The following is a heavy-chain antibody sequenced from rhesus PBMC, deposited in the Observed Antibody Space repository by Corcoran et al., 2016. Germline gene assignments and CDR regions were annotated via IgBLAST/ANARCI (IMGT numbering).Heavy chain of an antibody. CDR2: ISSVRSST. V-gene: IGHV3-119*01. CDR3: AKEGWGSVGAFDF. J-gene: IGHJ3*01. D-gene: IGHD5-24*01. Sequence: EVQLVESGGGLVQPGGSLRLSCAASGFTFSCYWMYWVRQAPGKGLEWVSRISSVRSSTSYADSVKGRFTISRENAKNSLYLQMNSLRAEDTAVYYCAKEGWGSVGAFDFWGQGLRVTVSS. CDR1: GFTFSCYW.